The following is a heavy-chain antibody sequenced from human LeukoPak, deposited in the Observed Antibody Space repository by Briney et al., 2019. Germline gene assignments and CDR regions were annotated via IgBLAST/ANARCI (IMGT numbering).Heavy chain of an antibody. Sequence: GGSLRLSCEASGFTFGNYAMNWVRQAPGKGLEWVSTISGTGSSTYYADSVKGRFTISRDNSKNTLFLQMNSLRAEDTAVYYCAKARSGFTYGFDYWGQGTLVTVSS. CDR2: ISGTGSST. CDR3: AKARSGFTYGFDY. D-gene: IGHD5-18*01. CDR1: GFTFGNYA. V-gene: IGHV3-23*01. J-gene: IGHJ4*02.